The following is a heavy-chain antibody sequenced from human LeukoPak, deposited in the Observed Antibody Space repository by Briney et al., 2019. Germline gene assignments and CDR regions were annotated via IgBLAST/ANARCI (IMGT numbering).Heavy chain of an antibody. D-gene: IGHD3-10*01. J-gene: IGHJ6*02. CDR2: ISGSGGST. V-gene: IGHV3-23*01. Sequence: PGGSLRLSCAASGFTFSSYAMSWVRQAPGKGLEWVSAISGSGGSTYYADSVKGRFTISRDNSKNTLYLQMNSLRAEDTAVYYCARVLNILGSGSYNPENGMDVWGQGTTVTVSS. CDR1: GFTFSSYA. CDR3: ARVLNILGSGSYNPENGMDV.